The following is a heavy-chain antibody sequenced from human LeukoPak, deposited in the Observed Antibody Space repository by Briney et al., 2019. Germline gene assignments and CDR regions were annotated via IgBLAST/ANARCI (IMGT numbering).Heavy chain of an antibody. CDR3: ARTPTAYYYYYYMDV. CDR1: GGTFSSYA. V-gene: IGHV1-69*01. J-gene: IGHJ6*03. CDR2: IIPIFGTA. Sequence: SVNVSCKASGGTFSSYAISWVRQAPGQGLEWMGGIIPIFGTANYAQKFQGKVTITADESTSTAYMELSSLRSEDTAVYYCARTPTAYYYYYYMDVWGKGTTVTVSS.